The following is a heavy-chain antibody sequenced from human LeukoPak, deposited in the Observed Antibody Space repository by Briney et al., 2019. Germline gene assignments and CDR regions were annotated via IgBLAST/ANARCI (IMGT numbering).Heavy chain of an antibody. D-gene: IGHD5-12*01. CDR2: IRYDGSNK. V-gene: IGHV3-30*02. J-gene: IGHJ4*02. Sequence: PGGSLRLSCAASGFTFSSYGMHWVRQAPGKGLEWVAFIRYDGSNKYYADSVKGRFTISRDNSKNTLYLQMNSLRAEDTAVYYCAKIGGYSGYEIPLHFDYWGQGTLVTVSS. CDR3: AKIGGYSGYEIPLHFDY. CDR1: GFTFSSYG.